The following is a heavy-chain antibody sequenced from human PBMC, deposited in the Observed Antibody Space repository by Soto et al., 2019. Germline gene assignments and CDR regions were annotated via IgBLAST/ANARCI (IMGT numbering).Heavy chain of an antibody. Sequence: QVRLQESGPGLVRPSGTLSLTCAVSGDSINSNYCWTWVRQPPGRGLEWIAEIYYSGGTSYNPSLKIRLTISMDKAKHEFSLNLTSVTAADTAMYDCARDTGWGLGYWGQGTLVTVSS. CDR1: GDSINSNYC. CDR2: IYYSGGT. J-gene: IGHJ4*02. V-gene: IGHV4-4*02. CDR3: ARDTGWGLGY. D-gene: IGHD6-19*01.